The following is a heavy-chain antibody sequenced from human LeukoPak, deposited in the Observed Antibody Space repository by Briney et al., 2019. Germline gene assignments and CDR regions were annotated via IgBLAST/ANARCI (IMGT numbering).Heavy chain of an antibody. D-gene: IGHD3-22*01. J-gene: IGHJ4*02. CDR3: ARGRRNYYDSTDLRY. V-gene: IGHV4-34*01. CDR2: INHSGST. Sequence: KPSETLSLTCAVYGGSFRGYYWSCIRQPPGKGLEWIGEINHSGSTNYNPSLKRRVTISVDTSKNQFSLKLSSVTAADTAVYYRARGRRNYYDSTDLRYWGQGTLVTVSS. CDR1: GGSFRGYY.